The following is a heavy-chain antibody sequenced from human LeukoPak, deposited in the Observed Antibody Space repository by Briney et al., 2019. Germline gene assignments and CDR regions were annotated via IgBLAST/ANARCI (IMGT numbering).Heavy chain of an antibody. V-gene: IGHV3-23*01. CDR3: AKSPVPYCSGGSCYGMDV. CDR1: GFTFSSYA. Sequence: GGSLRLSCAASGFTFSSYAMSWVRQAPGKGLEWVSVISGSGGSTYYADSAKGRFTISRDNSKNTLYLQMNSLRVEDTAGYYCAKSPVPYCSGGSCYGMDVWGQGTTVTVSS. J-gene: IGHJ6*02. D-gene: IGHD2-15*01. CDR2: ISGSGGST.